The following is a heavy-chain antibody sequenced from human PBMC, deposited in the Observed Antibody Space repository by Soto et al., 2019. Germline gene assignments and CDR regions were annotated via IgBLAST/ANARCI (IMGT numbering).Heavy chain of an antibody. CDR3: ARAILRAVDAFDF. J-gene: IGHJ3*01. Sequence: QVQLQESGPGLVKPSQTLSLPCTLSGVSITSGAYYWTWVRQHTGKGLEWIGYIYYNGNTYFSPYLKSRLTISIDTSTNQFSLKLSAVTAADTAMYYCARAILRAVDAFDFWGQGTMVTVSS. V-gene: IGHV4-31*03. D-gene: IGHD3-10*02. CDR1: GVSITSGAYY. CDR2: IYYNGNT.